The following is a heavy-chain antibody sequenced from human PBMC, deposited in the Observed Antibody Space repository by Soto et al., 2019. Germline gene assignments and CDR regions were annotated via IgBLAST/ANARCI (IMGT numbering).Heavy chain of an antibody. D-gene: IGHD3-22*01. J-gene: IGHJ4*02. CDR3: ARPRSSGYAGEFDY. CDR2: IYYSGST. Sequence: PETLSLTCTVSGGSISPYYWSWIRQPPGKGLEWIGFIYYSGSTNYNPSLKSRVTISVDTSQNQFSLMLTSVTAADTAVYYCARPRSSGYAGEFDYWGQGTLVTVSS. V-gene: IGHV4-59*01. CDR1: GGSISPYY.